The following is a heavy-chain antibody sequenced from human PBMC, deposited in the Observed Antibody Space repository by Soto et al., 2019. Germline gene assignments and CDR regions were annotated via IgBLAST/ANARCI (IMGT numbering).Heavy chain of an antibody. CDR2: ISSSGSTI. J-gene: IGHJ3*02. D-gene: IGHD3-3*01. CDR1: GFTFSDYY. Sequence: GGSLRLSCAASGFTFSDYYMSWIRQAPGKGLEWVSYISSSGSTIYYADSVKGRFTISRDNAKNSLYLQLNSLRAEDTAVYYCARHSPSYYEFWSGYAFDIGGQGTMVTVS. CDR3: ARHSPSYYEFWSGYAFDI. V-gene: IGHV3-11*01.